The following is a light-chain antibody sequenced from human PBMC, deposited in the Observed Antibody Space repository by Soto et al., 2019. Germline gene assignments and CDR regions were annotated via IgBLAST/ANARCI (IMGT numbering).Light chain of an antibody. CDR2: LEGSGSY. CDR3: ETWDFNTRV. V-gene: IGLV4-60*02. J-gene: IGLJ3*02. Sequence: QLVLTQSSSASASLGSSVKLTCTLSSGXXSYIIAWHQQQPGKAPRYLMKLEGSGSYNKGSGVPDRFSGSSSGADRYLTISNLXXXDEADYYCETWDFNTRVFGGGTKVTVL. CDR1: SGXXSYI.